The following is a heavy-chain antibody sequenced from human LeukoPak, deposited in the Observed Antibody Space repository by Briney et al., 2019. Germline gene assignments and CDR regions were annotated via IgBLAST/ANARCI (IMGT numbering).Heavy chain of an antibody. D-gene: IGHD2-2*01. CDR2: IYYSGST. Sequence: SETLSLTCTVSGGSISSSSYYWGWIRQPPGKGLEWIGFIYYSGSTYYNPSLKSRLTISVDTSKNQISLKLSSVTATDTAVYCCARRGYCSSTSCYEYWFDPWGQGTLVTVSS. CDR3: ARRGYCSSTSCYEYWFDP. V-gene: IGHV4-39*01. CDR1: GGSISSSSYY. J-gene: IGHJ5*02.